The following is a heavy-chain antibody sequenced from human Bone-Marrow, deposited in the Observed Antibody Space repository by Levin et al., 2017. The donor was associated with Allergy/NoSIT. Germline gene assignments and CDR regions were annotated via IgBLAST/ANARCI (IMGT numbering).Heavy chain of an antibody. CDR2: INAGKGNT. Sequence: PGESLKISCKASGYTFTIYALHWVRQAPGQGLEWMGWINAGKGNTKYSQKFQDRVTISRDTSASTAYMELSGLRSEDTAVYYCTRSSVWFGEMFQYWGQGTMVTVSS. CDR1: GYTFTIYA. D-gene: IGHD3-10*01. CDR3: TRSSVWFGEMFQY. V-gene: IGHV1-3*01. J-gene: IGHJ1*01.